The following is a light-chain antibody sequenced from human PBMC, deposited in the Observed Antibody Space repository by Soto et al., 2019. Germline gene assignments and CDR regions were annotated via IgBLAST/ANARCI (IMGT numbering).Light chain of an antibody. V-gene: IGKV3-20*01. CDR1: LSVDSNF. CDR3: QEYDNSRGLT. Sequence: EIALTQSPGTLPLSPGERATLSCRPSLSVDSNFLAWYQQRPGQAPRLLIYRSSIRATGIPDRFSGSASDTDFTLTIRRLEPEDFAVYYCQEYDNSRGLTFGGGTKVDIK. CDR2: RSS. J-gene: IGKJ4*01.